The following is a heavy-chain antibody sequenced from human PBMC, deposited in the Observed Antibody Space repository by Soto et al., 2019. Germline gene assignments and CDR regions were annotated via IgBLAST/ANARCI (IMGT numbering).Heavy chain of an antibody. CDR1: GFTFSNAW. J-gene: IGHJ4*02. Sequence: EVQLVESGGGLVKPGGSLRLSCAASGFTFSNAWMSWVRQAPGKGLEWVGRIKSKTDGGTTDYAAPVKGRFTISRDDSKNTLYLQMNSLKTEDAAVYYCTPDQSQYCSGGSCPDYWGQGTLVTVSS. CDR2: IKSKTDGGTT. V-gene: IGHV3-15*01. CDR3: TPDQSQYCSGGSCPDY. D-gene: IGHD2-15*01.